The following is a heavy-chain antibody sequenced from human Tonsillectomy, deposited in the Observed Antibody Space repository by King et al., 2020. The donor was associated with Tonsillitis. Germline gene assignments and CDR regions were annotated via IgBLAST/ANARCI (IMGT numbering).Heavy chain of an antibody. D-gene: IGHD6-13*01. V-gene: IGHV3-30-3*01. Sequence: VQLVESGGGVVQPGRSLRLSCAASGFTFSSYAMHWVRQAPGKGLVWVAVISYDGSNKYYADSVKGRFTISRDNSKNTLYLQMNSLRAEDTAVYYCARDEAAAPSWYFDYWGQGTLVTVSS. CDR2: ISYDGSNK. CDR3: ARDEAAAPSWYFDY. J-gene: IGHJ4*02. CDR1: GFTFSSYA.